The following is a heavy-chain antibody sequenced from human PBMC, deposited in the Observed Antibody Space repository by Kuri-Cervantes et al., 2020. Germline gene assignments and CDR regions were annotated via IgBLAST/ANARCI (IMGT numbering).Heavy chain of an antibody. D-gene: IGHD3-22*01. J-gene: IGHJ4*02. Sequence: GESLKISCKGSGYSFSTYWIAWVRQMPGKGLELIGIIYPGDSDSRYSPSFQGQVTISADKSISTAYLQWSSLKASDTAMYYCARLDWGGRGYYDSSGYPDYWGQGTLVTVSS. V-gene: IGHV5-51*01. CDR3: ARLDWGGRGYYDSSGYPDY. CDR2: IYPGDSDS. CDR1: GYSFSTYW.